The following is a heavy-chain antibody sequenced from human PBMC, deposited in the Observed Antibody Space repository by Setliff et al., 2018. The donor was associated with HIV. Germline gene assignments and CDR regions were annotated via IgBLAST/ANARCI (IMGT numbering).Heavy chain of an antibody. J-gene: IGHJ5*02. D-gene: IGHD3-22*01. CDR1: GVSTISSSSSYYW. CDR2: IYHSGST. CDR3: ARHAVPHYYDSSGPS. Sequence: SETLSLTCIVSGVSTISSSSSYYWWSWVRQPPGKGLEWIGEIYHSGSTNYNPSLKSRVTISVDKSKNQFSLKLSSVTAADTAVYYCARHAVPHYYDSSGPSWGPGTLVTVSS. V-gene: IGHV4-4*02.